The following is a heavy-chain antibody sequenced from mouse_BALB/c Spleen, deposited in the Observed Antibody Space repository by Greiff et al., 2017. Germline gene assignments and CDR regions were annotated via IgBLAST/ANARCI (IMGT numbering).Heavy chain of an antibody. CDR2: IWAGGST. CDR3: ARGYYGSSYVDAY. CDR1: GFSLTSYG. V-gene: IGHV2-9*02. Sequence: VHLVESGPGLVAPSQSLSITCTVSGFSLTSYGVHWVRQPPGKGLEWLGVIWAGGSTNYNSALMSRLSISKDNSKSQVFLKMNSLQTDDTAMYYCARGYYGSSYVDAYWGQGTLVTVSA. J-gene: IGHJ3*01. D-gene: IGHD1-1*01.